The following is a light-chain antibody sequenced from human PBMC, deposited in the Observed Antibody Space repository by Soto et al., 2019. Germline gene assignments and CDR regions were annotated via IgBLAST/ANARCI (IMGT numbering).Light chain of an antibody. CDR3: QQYNNWPFP. V-gene: IGKV3-15*01. J-gene: IGKJ4*01. CDR1: QSVNSD. CDR2: SPS. Sequence: ETVMTQSPATLSASPGESATLSCRASQSVNSDLAWYQQIPGQAPRLLIYSPSTGATGGPARFSGSGSGTEFTLTISSLQSEDFAIYYCQQYNNWPFPFGGGTKVEI.